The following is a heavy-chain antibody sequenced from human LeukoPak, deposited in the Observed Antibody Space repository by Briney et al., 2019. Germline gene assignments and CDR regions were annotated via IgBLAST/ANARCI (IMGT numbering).Heavy chain of an antibody. Sequence: PGGSLRLSCAASGFSSSRDSVNWVRQAPGKGLEWISYISHDSGIKYYADSVRGRFTISRDNAKNSLYLQMHSLRAEDTAVYFCVRDNPRCCGVVPANVDDYWGQGTLVTVSS. CDR1: GFSSSRDS. V-gene: IGHV3-48*01. CDR2: ISHDSGIK. D-gene: IGHD2-15*01. CDR3: VRDNPRCCGVVPANVDDY. J-gene: IGHJ4*02.